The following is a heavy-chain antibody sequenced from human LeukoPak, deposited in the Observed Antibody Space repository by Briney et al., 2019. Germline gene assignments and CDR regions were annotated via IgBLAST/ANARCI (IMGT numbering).Heavy chain of an antibody. V-gene: IGHV1-46*01. CDR3: AAYSSDDAFDG. CDR2: INPSGGST. D-gene: IGHD6-19*01. CDR1: GYTFTSYY. Sequence: ASVTVSCTASGYTFTSYYMHWVRQAPGQGLEWMGVINPSGGSTTYAQKFQGRVTMTRNTSISTAYMELSSLRSEDTAVYYCAAYSSDDAFDGWGQGTMVTVSS. J-gene: IGHJ3*01.